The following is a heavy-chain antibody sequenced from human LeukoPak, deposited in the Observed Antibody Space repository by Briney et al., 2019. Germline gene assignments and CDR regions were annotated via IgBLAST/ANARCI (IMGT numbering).Heavy chain of an antibody. CDR3: ARDPEINYYDSTTSGLFDI. Sequence: PGGSLRLSCAASGFTFSSYGMHWVRQAPGKGLEWVAVIWYDGSNKYYADSVKGRFTISRDNSKNTLYLQVNSLRAEDTAVYYCARDPEINYYDSTTSGLFDIWGQGTMVTVSS. J-gene: IGHJ3*02. V-gene: IGHV3-33*01. CDR2: IWYDGSNK. D-gene: IGHD3-22*01. CDR1: GFTFSSYG.